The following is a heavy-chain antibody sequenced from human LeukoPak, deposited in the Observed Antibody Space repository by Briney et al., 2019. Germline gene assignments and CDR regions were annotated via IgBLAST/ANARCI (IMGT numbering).Heavy chain of an antibody. CDR2: INPSGDFR. D-gene: IGHD1-26*01. CDR1: GYTFGTHW. J-gene: IGHJ5*02. CDR3: ARDYSGQWEQLTGWWIDP. V-gene: IGHV1-46*01. Sequence: ASVKVSCKPSGYTFGTHWMHWVRQAPGQGLEWMAIINPSGDFRSYAQKFQGRVTVTRDMSTRTVYMELSDLRPEDTALYYCARDYSGQWEQLTGWWIDPWGQGTLVIVSA.